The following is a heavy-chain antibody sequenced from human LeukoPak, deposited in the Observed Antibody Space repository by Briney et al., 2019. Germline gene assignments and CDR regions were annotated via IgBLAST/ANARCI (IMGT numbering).Heavy chain of an antibody. CDR3: ARENYYVCSGYTDY. D-gene: IGHD3-22*01. CDR2: ISYDGSNK. CDR1: GFTFSSYA. V-gene: IGHV3-33*05. J-gene: IGHJ4*02. Sequence: GGSLRLSCAPSGFTFSSYAMHWVRQAPGKGLEWVAVISYDGSNKYYGDSVKGRFTISKDDSKNTLYLQMNSLRVEDTAVYYCARENYYVCSGYTDYWGRGSQVSV.